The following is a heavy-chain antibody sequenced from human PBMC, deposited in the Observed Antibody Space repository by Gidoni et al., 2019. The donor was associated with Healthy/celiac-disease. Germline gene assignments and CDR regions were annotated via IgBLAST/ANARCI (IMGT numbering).Heavy chain of an antibody. Sequence: ISSSGSTIYYADSVKGRFTISRDNAKNSLYLQMNSLRAEDTAVYYCARDEVEDGYDSYYYYGMDVWGQGTTVTVSS. V-gene: IGHV3-11*01. CDR2: ISSSGSTI. CDR3: ARDEVEDGYDSYYYYGMDV. D-gene: IGHD5-12*01. J-gene: IGHJ6*02.